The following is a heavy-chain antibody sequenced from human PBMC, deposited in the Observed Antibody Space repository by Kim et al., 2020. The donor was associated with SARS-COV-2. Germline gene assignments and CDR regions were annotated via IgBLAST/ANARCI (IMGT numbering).Heavy chain of an antibody. CDR2: ISSSSSYT. V-gene: IGHV3-11*06. Sequence: GGSLRLSCAASGFTFSDYYMSWIRQAPGKGLEWVSYISSSSSYTNYADSVKGRFTISRDNAKNSLYLQMNSLRAEDTAVYYCARLRGNKGAMGNNWFDPWGQGTLVTVSS. J-gene: IGHJ5*02. CDR3: ARLRGNKGAMGNNWFDP. CDR1: GFTFSDYY. D-gene: IGHD1-26*01.